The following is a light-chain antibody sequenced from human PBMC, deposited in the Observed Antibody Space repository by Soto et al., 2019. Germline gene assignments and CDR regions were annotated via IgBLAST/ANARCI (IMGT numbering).Light chain of an antibody. V-gene: IGLV1-44*01. Sequence: QSVLTQPPPASGTPGQRVTISCSGSNSNIGSNTVNWYQQLPGTAPKLLIYDNNKRPSGVPGRFSDSKSGTSASLAISGLQSEDEADYYCASWDDRLNGVIFGGGTKLTVL. CDR3: ASWDDRLNGVI. CDR2: DNN. J-gene: IGLJ2*01. CDR1: NSNIGSNT.